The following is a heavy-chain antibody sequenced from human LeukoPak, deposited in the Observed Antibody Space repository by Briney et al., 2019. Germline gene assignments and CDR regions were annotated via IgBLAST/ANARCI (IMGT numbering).Heavy chain of an antibody. CDR1: GFTFSSYS. D-gene: IGHD1-7*01. J-gene: IGHJ5*01. Sequence: GGSLRLSCAASGFTFSSYSMSWVRQAPGKGLEWVSGIIADFDTTYYADSVRGRFTISRDHSKNTLYLQMNSLRAEDTAIYYCAQDGTTTRYNWFDSWGQGTLVTVSS. CDR2: IIADFDTT. V-gene: IGHV3-23*01. CDR3: AQDGTTTRYNWFDS.